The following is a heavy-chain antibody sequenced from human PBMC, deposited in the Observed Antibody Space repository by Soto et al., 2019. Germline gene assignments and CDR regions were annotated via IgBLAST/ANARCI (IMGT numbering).Heavy chain of an antibody. D-gene: IGHD6-13*01. Sequence: SVKVSCKASGGTFSSYAISWVRQAPGQGLEWMGGIIPIFGTANYAQKFQGRVTITTDASTSTAYMALSSLRSDDTAVYYCARRVSSSWLPNWFDPWGQGTLVTVSS. CDR3: ARRVSSSWLPNWFDP. J-gene: IGHJ5*02. CDR2: IIPIFGTA. V-gene: IGHV1-69*05. CDR1: GGTFSSYA.